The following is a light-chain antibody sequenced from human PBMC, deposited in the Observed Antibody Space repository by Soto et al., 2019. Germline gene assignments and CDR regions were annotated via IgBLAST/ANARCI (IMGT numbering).Light chain of an antibody. J-gene: IGLJ1*01. CDR3: SSYAGSSNV. Sequence: QSVLTQPASVSGSPGQSITISCTATSSDVDTHNYVSWYQQYPGKAPKLMIYEVINRPSGVPDRFSGSKSGNTASLTVSGLQAEDEADYYRSSYAGSSNVFGTGTKVTV. CDR2: EVI. V-gene: IGLV2-8*01. CDR1: SSDVDTHNY.